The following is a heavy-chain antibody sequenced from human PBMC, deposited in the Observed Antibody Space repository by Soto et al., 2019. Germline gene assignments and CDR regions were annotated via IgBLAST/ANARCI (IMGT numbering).Heavy chain of an antibody. J-gene: IGHJ5*02. Sequence: SETLSLTCAVYGGSFSGYYWSWIRQPPGKGLEWIGEINHSGSTNYNPSLKSRVTISVDTSKNQFSLKLSSVTAADTAVYYCARGGYGSGRSLNWFDPWGQGTLVTVSS. V-gene: IGHV4-34*01. CDR3: ARGGYGSGRSLNWFDP. D-gene: IGHD3-10*01. CDR2: INHSGST. CDR1: GGSFSGYY.